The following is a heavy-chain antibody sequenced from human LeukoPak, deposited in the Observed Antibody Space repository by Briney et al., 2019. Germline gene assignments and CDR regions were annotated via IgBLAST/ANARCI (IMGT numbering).Heavy chain of an antibody. CDR3: ARAAGVGGSWYYYMDV. CDR1: GFTFSSYA. Sequence: GGSLRLSCAASGFTFSSYAMHWVRQAPGKGLEWVAVISYDGSNKYYADSVKGRFTISRDNSKNTLYLQMNSLRAEDTAVYYCARAAGVGGSWYYYMDVWGKGTTVTVSS. V-gene: IGHV3-30-3*01. D-gene: IGHD5-12*01. J-gene: IGHJ6*03. CDR2: ISYDGSNK.